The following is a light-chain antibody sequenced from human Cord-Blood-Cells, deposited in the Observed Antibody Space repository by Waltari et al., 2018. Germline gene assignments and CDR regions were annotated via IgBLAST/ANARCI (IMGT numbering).Light chain of an antibody. V-gene: IGLV2-23*01. CDR3: CLYAGSSACV. CDR2: EGS. J-gene: IGLJ3*02. CDR1: RSDVGSYNL. Sequence: QSALTQPASVSGSPGQSITISCTGTRSDVGSYNLVSWYQQHPGKAPKLMIYEGSKRPCGVSNRFAGSKAGSTASRIICGRQAEDEADYYCCLYAGSSACVFCGGTKLTVL.